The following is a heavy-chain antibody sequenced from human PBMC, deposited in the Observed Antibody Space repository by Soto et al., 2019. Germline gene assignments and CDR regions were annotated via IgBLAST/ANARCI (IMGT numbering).Heavy chain of an antibody. J-gene: IGHJ6*02. Sequence: QVQLVQSGAEVKKPGSSVKVSCKASGGTFSSYTISWVRQAPGQGLEWMGRIIPILGIANYAQKFQGRVTITADKSTSTAYMELSSLRSEDTDVYYCARDPPQGVPWLGEGPYGMDVWGQGTTVTVSS. V-gene: IGHV1-69*08. CDR2: IIPILGIA. CDR1: GGTFSSYT. CDR3: ARDPPQGVPWLGEGPYGMDV. D-gene: IGHD3-10*01.